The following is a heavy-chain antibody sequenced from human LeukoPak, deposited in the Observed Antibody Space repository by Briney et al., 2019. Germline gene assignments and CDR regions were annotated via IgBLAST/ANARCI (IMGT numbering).Heavy chain of an antibody. CDR2: IYSSGTT. D-gene: IGHD2-15*01. V-gene: IGHV4-59*01. CDR3: ARGKKEELIRGGGWFDP. CDR1: GGSLSNYY. Sequence: PSKTLSLTCSVSGGSLSNYYWTWIRQPPGKGLECIGYIYSSGTTNYNPSLESRVIMSVDTSKNQFSLKLSSVTAADTAVYYCARGKKEELIRGGGWFDPWGHGTLVIVSS. J-gene: IGHJ5*02.